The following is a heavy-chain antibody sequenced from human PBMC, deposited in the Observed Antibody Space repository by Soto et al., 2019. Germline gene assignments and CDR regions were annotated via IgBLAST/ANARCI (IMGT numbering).Heavy chain of an antibody. V-gene: IGHV3-30*03. D-gene: IGHD2-21*01. CDR3: ARAPGRLWGMDV. J-gene: IGHJ6*02. Sequence: GGSLRLSCAASGFTFSSYGMHWVRQAPGKGLEWVAVISYDGSNKYYADSVKGRFTISRDNSKNTLYLQMNSLRAEDTAVYYCARAPGRLWGMDVWAQGTTVTVSS. CDR1: GFTFSSYG. CDR2: ISYDGSNK.